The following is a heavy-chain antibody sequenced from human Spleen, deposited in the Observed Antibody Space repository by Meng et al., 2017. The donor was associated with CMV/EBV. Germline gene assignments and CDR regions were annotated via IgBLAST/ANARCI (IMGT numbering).Heavy chain of an antibody. V-gene: IGHV4-39*01. CDR1: GGSISSSSYY. Sequence: GSLRLSCTVSGGSISSSSYYWGWIRQPPGKGLEWIGSIYYSGSTYYNPSLKSRVTISVDTSKNQFSLKLSSVTAADTAVYYCARHRVGPWGQGTLVTVSP. J-gene: IGHJ5*02. CDR3: ARHRVGP. D-gene: IGHD3-10*01. CDR2: IYYSGST.